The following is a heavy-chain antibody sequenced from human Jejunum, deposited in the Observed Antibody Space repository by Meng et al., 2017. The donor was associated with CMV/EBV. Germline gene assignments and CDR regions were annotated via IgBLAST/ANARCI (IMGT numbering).Heavy chain of an antibody. CDR1: GFTFSKCG. D-gene: IGHD1-26*01. CDR3: AKGGSGSYDWFDP. Sequence: ACGFTFSKCGMHWVRQAPGKGLEWVAVIWGDGSEKYYSDSVKGRFTIFRDNPRNTLYLQMNSLRPDDTARYFCAKGGSGSYDWFDPWGQGTLVTVSS. J-gene: IGHJ5*02. V-gene: IGHV3-33*03. CDR2: IWGDGSEK.